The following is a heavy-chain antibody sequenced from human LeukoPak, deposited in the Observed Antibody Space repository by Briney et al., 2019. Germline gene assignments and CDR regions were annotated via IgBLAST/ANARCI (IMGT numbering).Heavy chain of an antibody. CDR3: ARDIFPYSSRVYGMDV. CDR1: GLTFSTYA. V-gene: IGHV3-30-3*01. Sequence: GGSLRLSCAASGLTFSTYAMHWVRQAPGKGLEWVVFISYDGSNKYSADPVKGRFTISRDNSKNTLHLQMNSRRAEDTAVYYCARDIFPYSSRVYGMDVWGQGTTVTVSS. D-gene: IGHD6-13*01. CDR2: ISYDGSNK. J-gene: IGHJ6*02.